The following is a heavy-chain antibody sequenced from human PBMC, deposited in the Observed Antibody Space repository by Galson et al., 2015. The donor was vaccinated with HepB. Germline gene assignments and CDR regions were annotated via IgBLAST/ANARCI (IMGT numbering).Heavy chain of an antibody. CDR1: GFTFSGST. Sequence: LRLSCAASGFTFSGSTMHWVRQASGKGLEWVGRIGSKPNSYAAAYAAPVKGRFTISRDDSENTAYLQMNSLKTEDTAVYYCTRWGYGDYSYAFDIWGQGTMVTVSS. D-gene: IGHD4-17*01. CDR2: IGSKPNSYAA. J-gene: IGHJ3*02. CDR3: TRWGYGDYSYAFDI. V-gene: IGHV3-73*01.